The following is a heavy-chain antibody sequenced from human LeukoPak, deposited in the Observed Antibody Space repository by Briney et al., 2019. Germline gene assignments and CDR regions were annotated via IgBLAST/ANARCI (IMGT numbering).Heavy chain of an antibody. D-gene: IGHD2-15*01. CDR2: ISYDGSNK. CDR3: AGPYCSGGSCYSSIYYYYGMDV. Sequence: PGGSLRLSCAASGFTFSSYGMHWVRQAPGKGLEWGAVISYDGSNKYYADSVKGRFTISRDNSKNTLYLQMNSLRAEDTAVYYCAGPYCSGGSCYSSIYYYYGMDVWGQGTTVTVSS. CDR1: GFTFSSYG. J-gene: IGHJ6*02. V-gene: IGHV3-30*03.